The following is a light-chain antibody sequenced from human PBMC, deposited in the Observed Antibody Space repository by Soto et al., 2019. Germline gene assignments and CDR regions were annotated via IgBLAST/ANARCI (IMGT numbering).Light chain of an antibody. J-gene: IGKJ1*01. CDR3: QQYGSSPGT. Sequence: EIVLTQSLVTLSLSPGERSTLSCRASQRVYSSYLAWYQQKPAQAPRLLIYAASSTATGNPDRFSGSGSGTVSTVAMSILEPEGVAVYYCQQYGSSPGTFGQGTKVEIK. CDR2: AAS. CDR1: QRVYSSY. V-gene: IGKV3-20*01.